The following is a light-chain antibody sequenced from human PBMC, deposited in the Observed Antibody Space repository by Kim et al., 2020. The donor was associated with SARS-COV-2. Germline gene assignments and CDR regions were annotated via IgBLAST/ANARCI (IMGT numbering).Light chain of an antibody. V-gene: IGKV3-11*01. Sequence: QGERATLACRASQRVINSLAWNQQKAGQAPRLLMYDAAMRAGGVPARFSGSGSGTDFTLIVSSIEAEDFAVYVCQKRRDWPITFDQGTRREIK. CDR2: DAA. CDR3: QKRRDWPIT. J-gene: IGKJ5*01. CDR1: QRVINS.